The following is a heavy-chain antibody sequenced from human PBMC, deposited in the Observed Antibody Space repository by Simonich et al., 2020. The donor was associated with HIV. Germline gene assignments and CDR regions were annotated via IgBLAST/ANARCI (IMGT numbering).Heavy chain of an antibody. Sequence: QVQLQQWGAGLLKPSETLSLTCAVYGGSFSGYYWSWIRQPPGKGLGWIGEINHSGSTNYKSSRNSRATISVDKSKNQFSLKLSSVTAADTAIYYCARRDRELILYFDYWGQGNLVTVSS. CDR1: GGSFSGYY. CDR2: INHSGST. J-gene: IGHJ4*02. V-gene: IGHV4-34*01. D-gene: IGHD3-3*01. CDR3: ARRDRELILYFDY.